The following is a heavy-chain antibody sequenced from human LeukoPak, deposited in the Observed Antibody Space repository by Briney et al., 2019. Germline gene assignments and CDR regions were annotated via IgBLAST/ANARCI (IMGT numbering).Heavy chain of an antibody. CDR3: AXXXXXXXXXXFWSGFDDLYYFDY. J-gene: IGHJ4*02. V-gene: IGHV4-34*01. D-gene: IGHD3-3*01. CDR1: GGSFSGYY. Sequence: PSETLSLTCAVYGGSFSGYYWSWIRQPPGKGLEWIGEINHSGSTNYNPSLKSRVTISVDTSKNQLSLKLSSVTAADTAVYYCAXXXXXXXXXXFWSGFDDLYYFDYWGQGTLVTVSS. CDR2: INHSGST.